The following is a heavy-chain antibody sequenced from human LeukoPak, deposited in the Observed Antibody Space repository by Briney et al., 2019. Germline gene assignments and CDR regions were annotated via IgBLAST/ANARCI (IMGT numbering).Heavy chain of an antibody. CDR3: ARDYKYYDILTGYGDYYYYMDV. Sequence: GSVKVSCKASGYTFTGYYMHWVRQAPGQGLEWMGWINPNSGNTGYAQKFQGRVTMTRNTSISTAYMELSSLRSEDTAVYYCARDYKYYDILTGYGDYYYYMDVWGKGTTVTVSS. D-gene: IGHD3-9*01. V-gene: IGHV1-8*02. J-gene: IGHJ6*03. CDR2: INPNSGNT. CDR1: GYTFTGYY.